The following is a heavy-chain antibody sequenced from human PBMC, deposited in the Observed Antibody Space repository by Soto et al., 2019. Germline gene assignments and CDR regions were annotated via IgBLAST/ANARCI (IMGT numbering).Heavy chain of an antibody. CDR2: IYYSGST. CDR3: ARGLKDDYIWGSYRPDAFDI. Sequence: SETLSLTCTVSGGSISSYYWSWIRQPPGKGLEWIGYIYYSGSTNYNPSLKSRVTISVDTSKNQFSLKLSSVTAADTAVYYCARGLKDDYIWGSYRPDAFDIWGQGTMVTVSS. CDR1: GGSISSYY. J-gene: IGHJ3*02. V-gene: IGHV4-59*01. D-gene: IGHD3-16*02.